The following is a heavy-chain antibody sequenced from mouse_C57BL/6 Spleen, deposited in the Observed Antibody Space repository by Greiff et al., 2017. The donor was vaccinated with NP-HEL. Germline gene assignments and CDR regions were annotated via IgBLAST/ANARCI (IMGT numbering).Heavy chain of an antibody. D-gene: IGHD2-4*01. CDR2: ISDGGSYT. J-gene: IGHJ1*03. V-gene: IGHV5-4*01. CDR1: GFTFSSYA. CDR3: ARDPPDLPMITGYFDV. Sequence: EVQLVESGGGLVKPGGSLKLSCAASGFTFSSYAMSWVRQTPEKRLEWVATISDGGSYTYYPDNVKGRFTISRDNAKNNLYLQMSHLKSEDTAMYYCARDPPDLPMITGYFDVWGTGTTVTVSS.